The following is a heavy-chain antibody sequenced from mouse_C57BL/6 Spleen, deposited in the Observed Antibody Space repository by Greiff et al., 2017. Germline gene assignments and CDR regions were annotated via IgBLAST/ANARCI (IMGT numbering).Heavy chain of an antibody. D-gene: IGHD3-2*02. V-gene: IGHV1-52*01. Sequence: QLHQPGAELVRPGSSVKLSCKASGYTFTSYWMHWVKQRPIQGLEWIGNIDPSDSETHYNQKFKDKATLTVDKSSSTAYMQLSSLTSDDSAVYYCARRDSSGYVFFDYWGQGTTLTVSS. CDR1: GYTFTSYW. CDR2: IDPSDSET. CDR3: ARRDSSGYVFFDY. J-gene: IGHJ2*01.